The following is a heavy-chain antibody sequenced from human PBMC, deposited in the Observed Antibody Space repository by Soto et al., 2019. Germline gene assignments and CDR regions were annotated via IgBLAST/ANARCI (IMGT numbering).Heavy chain of an antibody. CDR1: GFTFRTYA. D-gene: IGHD3-10*01. V-gene: IGHV3-23*01. Sequence: EVHLLESGGGLVQPGGSLRLSCAASGFTFRTYAMSWVRQAPGKGLEWVSTITDSGGTTYYPASVKGRFTISRDNSENKLYLLMNSLSAEDTALYYCAKVHGSGTYYNFPDYWGQGTLVTVSS. J-gene: IGHJ4*02. CDR2: ITDSGGTT. CDR3: AKVHGSGTYYNFPDY.